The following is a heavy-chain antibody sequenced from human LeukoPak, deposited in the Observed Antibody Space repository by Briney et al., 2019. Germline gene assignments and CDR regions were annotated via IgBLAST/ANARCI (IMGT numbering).Heavy chain of an antibody. J-gene: IGHJ4*02. V-gene: IGHV4-59*05. CDR1: GGSISSYY. Sequence: SETLSLTCTVSGGSISSYYWSWIRQPAGKGLEWIGRIYYSGSTYYNPSLKSRVTISVDTSKNQFSLKLSSVTAADTAVYYCARQQMAVAGAEAFDYWGQGTLVTVSS. D-gene: IGHD6-19*01. CDR2: IYYSGST. CDR3: ARQQMAVAGAEAFDY.